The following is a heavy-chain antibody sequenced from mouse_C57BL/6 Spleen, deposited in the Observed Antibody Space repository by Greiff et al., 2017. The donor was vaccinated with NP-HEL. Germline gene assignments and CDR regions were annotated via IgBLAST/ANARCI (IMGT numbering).Heavy chain of an antibody. Sequence: VKLQESGAELARPGASVKLSCKASGYTFTSYGISWVKQRTGQGLEWIGEIYPRSGNTYYIEKFKGKATLTADKSSSTAYMELRSLTSEDSAVYFCARGENYYGSSYRYFDVWGTGTTVTVSS. V-gene: IGHV1-81*01. D-gene: IGHD1-1*01. CDR2: IYPRSGNT. J-gene: IGHJ1*03. CDR1: GYTFTSYG. CDR3: ARGENYYGSSYRYFDV.